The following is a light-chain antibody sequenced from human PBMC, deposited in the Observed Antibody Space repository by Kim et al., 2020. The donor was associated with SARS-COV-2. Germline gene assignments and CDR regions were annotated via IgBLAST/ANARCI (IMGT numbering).Light chain of an antibody. V-gene: IGKV1-39*01. CDR1: QSIGTR. Sequence: SVGDRITIACRASQSIGTRLNWYQQRPGKAPKLLIYAASSLQTGVPPRFSGTGSGTEFTLTISSLQPEDFATYYCQQSYSTPWLSFGGGTKVDIK. J-gene: IGKJ4*01. CDR3: QQSYSTPWLS. CDR2: AAS.